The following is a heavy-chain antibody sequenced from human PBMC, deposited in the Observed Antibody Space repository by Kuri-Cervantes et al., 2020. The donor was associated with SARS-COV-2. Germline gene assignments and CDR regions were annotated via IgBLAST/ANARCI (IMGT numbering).Heavy chain of an antibody. CDR1: GFAFSDHY. CDR3: AKDLSRVVPAAHPDY. D-gene: IGHD2-2*01. V-gene: IGHV3-11*05. Sequence: GGSLRLSCAASGFAFSDHYMSWIRQAPGKGLEWVSSISSSSSYIYYADSVKGRFTISRDNAKNSLYLQMNSLRAEDTAVYYCAKDLSRVVPAAHPDYWGQGTLVTVSS. J-gene: IGHJ4*02. CDR2: ISSSSSYI.